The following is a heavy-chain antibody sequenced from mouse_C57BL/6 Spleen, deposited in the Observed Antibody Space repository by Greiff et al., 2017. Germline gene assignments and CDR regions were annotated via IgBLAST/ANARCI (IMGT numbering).Heavy chain of an antibody. CDR1: GFTFSSYG. CDR2: ISSGGSYT. D-gene: IGHD1-1*01. V-gene: IGHV5-6*01. Sequence: EVKLVESGGDLVKPGGSLKLSCAASGFTFSSYGMSWVRQTPDKRLEWVATISSGGSYTYYPDSVKGRFTISRDNAKNTLYLQMSSLKSEDTAMYYCARRDGSSDWYFDVWGTGTTVTVSS. CDR3: ARRDGSSDWYFDV. J-gene: IGHJ1*03.